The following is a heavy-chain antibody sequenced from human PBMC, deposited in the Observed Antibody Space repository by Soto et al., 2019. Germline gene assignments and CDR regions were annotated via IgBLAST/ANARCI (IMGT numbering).Heavy chain of an antibody. CDR3: AKGYSTGWYDFDS. Sequence: GGSLRLSCAASGFTFNNYGMSWVRQAPGKGLEWVSFISASGSNRYYADSVKGRSTISRDNSENTLYLEMNSLRAEDTAVFYCAKGYSTGWYDFDSWGQGTMVTVSS. V-gene: IGHV3-23*01. J-gene: IGHJ4*02. CDR2: ISASGSNR. CDR1: GFTFNNYG. D-gene: IGHD2-8*02.